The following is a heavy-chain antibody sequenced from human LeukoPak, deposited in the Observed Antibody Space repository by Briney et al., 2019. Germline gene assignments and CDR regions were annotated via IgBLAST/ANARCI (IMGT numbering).Heavy chain of an antibody. CDR1: GGSMRNSY. Sequence: PSETLSLTCTVSGGSMRNSYWSWIRQPAGKGLEWVGRIFTTGSTNYNPSLKSRVTLSIDTSKNQFSLKMPYVTAADTAAYYCARDGVPLTNLVARPFHPWGQGTLVTVSS. J-gene: IGHJ1*01. CDR3: ARDGVPLTNLVARPFHP. D-gene: IGHD1-14*01. V-gene: IGHV4-4*07. CDR2: IFTTGST.